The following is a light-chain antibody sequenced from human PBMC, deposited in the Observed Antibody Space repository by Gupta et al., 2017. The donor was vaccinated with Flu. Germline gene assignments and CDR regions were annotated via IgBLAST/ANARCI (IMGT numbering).Light chain of an antibody. Sequence: GKTASITCGGDNIETKSVHWCQQKPGQAPVLVVYDDSDRPSGIPERFSGSNSGNTATLTISRVEAGDEADYYCQVWDTSSDHVVFGGGTKLTVL. CDR2: DDS. J-gene: IGLJ2*01. CDR1: NIETKS. CDR3: QVWDTSSDHVV. V-gene: IGLV3-21*03.